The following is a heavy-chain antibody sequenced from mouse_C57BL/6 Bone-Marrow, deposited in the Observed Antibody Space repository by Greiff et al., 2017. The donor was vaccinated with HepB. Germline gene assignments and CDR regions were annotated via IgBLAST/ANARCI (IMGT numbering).Heavy chain of an antibody. V-gene: IGHV3-1*01. CDR1: GYSITSGYY. Sequence: EVKLMESGPGMVKPSQSLSLTCTVTGYSITSGYYWHWIRHFPGNKLEWMGYISYSGSTNYNPSLKSRISITHDTSKNHFFLKLNSVTTEDTATYYCARGGTGYWYFDVWGTGTTVTVSS. J-gene: IGHJ1*03. CDR3: ARGGTGYWYFDV. CDR2: ISYSGST. D-gene: IGHD3-3*01.